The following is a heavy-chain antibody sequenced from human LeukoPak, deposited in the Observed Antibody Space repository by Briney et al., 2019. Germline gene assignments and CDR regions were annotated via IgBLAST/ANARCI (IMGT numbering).Heavy chain of an antibody. V-gene: IGHV4-59*01. D-gene: IGHD6-19*01. CDR3: ARAGSGWSFDY. CDR2: NSYSGNT. Sequence: PSETLSLTCTVSGGSISSYYWSWIRQPPGKGLEWIGYNSYSGNTNYNASLKSRVTISVDMSKNQFSLKLSSVTAADTAVYYCARAGSGWSFDYWGQGTLVTVSS. CDR1: GGSISSYY. J-gene: IGHJ4*02.